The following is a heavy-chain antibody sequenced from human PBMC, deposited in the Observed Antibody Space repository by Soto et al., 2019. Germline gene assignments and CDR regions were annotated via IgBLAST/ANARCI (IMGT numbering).Heavy chain of an antibody. V-gene: IGHV3-23*01. D-gene: IGHD3-22*01. CDR3: ANGAYTMRVVVGDAFDI. J-gene: IGHJ3*02. CDR2: SSGSGGST. Sequence: EVQLLESGGGLVQPGGSLRLSCAASGFTFSSYAMSWVRQAPGKGLEWVSASSGSGGSTYYAYSEKGRFSISRDNSKNTLYLQMNSLRAEDTAVDYCANGAYTMRVVVGDAFDIWGQGTMVTVSS. CDR1: GFTFSSYA.